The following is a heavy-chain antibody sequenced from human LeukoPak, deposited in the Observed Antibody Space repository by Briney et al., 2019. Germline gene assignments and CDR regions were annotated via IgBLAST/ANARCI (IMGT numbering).Heavy chain of an antibody. D-gene: IGHD3-10*01. J-gene: IGHJ6*02. CDR2: ISSSSSYI. Sequence: PGGSLRLSCAASGFTFSSYSMNWVRQAPGKGLEWVSSISSSSSYIYYADSVEGRFTISRDNAKNSLYLQMNSLRAEDTAVYYCARDHELLWFGLMDVWGQGTTVTVSS. V-gene: IGHV3-21*01. CDR3: ARDHELLWFGLMDV. CDR1: GFTFSSYS.